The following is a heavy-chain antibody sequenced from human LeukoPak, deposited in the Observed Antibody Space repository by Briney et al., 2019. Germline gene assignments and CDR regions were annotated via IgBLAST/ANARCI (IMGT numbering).Heavy chain of an antibody. CDR3: ARLSSGWYPGFDFDY. CDR1: GYSFTSYW. Sequence: GESLKISCKGSGYSFTSYWIGWVRQMPGKGLEWMGIIYPGDSDTRYGPSFQGQVTISADKSSRTAYLQWSSLKASDTAMYYCARLSSGWYPGFDFDYWGQGTLVTVSS. J-gene: IGHJ4*02. CDR2: IYPGDSDT. V-gene: IGHV5-51*01. D-gene: IGHD6-19*01.